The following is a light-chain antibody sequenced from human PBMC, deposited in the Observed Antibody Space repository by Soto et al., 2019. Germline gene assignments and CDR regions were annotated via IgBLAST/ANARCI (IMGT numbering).Light chain of an antibody. J-gene: IGKJ5*01. V-gene: IGKV1-5*03. CDR2: KAS. Sequence: DIQMTQSPSTLSGSVGDRVTITCRASQTISSWLAWYQQKPGKAPKLLIYKASTLKSGVPSRFSGSGSGTEFTLTISSLQPEDFATYYCQQRHSYPITFGQGTQLEIK. CDR1: QTISSW. CDR3: QQRHSYPIT.